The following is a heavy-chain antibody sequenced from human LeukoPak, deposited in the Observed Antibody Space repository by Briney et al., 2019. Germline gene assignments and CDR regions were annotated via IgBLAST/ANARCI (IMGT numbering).Heavy chain of an antibody. D-gene: IGHD2-15*01. J-gene: IGHJ4*02. CDR3: AKGYRWWTWKYYFDY. CDR1: GFTFSSYA. V-gene: IGHV3-23*01. CDR2: ISGSGGST. Sequence: GGSLRLSCAASGFTFSSYAMSWVRQAPGKGLEWVSAISGSGGSTYYADSVKGRFTISRDNSKNTLYLQMNSLRAEDTAVYYCAKGYRWWTWKYYFDYWGQGTLVTVSS.